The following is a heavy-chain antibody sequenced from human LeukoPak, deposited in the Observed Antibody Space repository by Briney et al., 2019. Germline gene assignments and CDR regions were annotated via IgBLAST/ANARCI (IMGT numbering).Heavy chain of an antibody. D-gene: IGHD2-21*02. J-gene: IGHJ4*02. CDR3: ARGDLGAADDY. CDR2: IDPSGGST. Sequence: ASVKVSCKASGYTFTSYYTHWVRQAPGQGLEWMGIIDPSGGSTSYAQKFQGRVTMTRDTSTSTVYMELSSLRSEDTAVYYCARGDLGAADDYWGQGTLVTVSS. CDR1: GYTFTSYY. V-gene: IGHV1-46*01.